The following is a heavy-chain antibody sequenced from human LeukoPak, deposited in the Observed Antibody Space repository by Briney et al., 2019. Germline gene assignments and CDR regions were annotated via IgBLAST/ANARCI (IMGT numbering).Heavy chain of an antibody. CDR1: GFTFSSYA. CDR3: AKDDSYGYSLDY. CDR2: ISGSGGSA. Sequence: GGSLRLSCAASGFTFSSYAMSWVRQAPGKGLEWVSAISGSGGSAYYADSVKGRFTISRDNSKNTLYLQMNSPRAEDTAVNYCAKDDSYGYSLDYWGQGTLVTVSS. J-gene: IGHJ4*02. D-gene: IGHD5-18*01. V-gene: IGHV3-23*01.